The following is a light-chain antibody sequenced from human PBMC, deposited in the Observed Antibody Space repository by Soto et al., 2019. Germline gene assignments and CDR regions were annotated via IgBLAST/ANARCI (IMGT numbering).Light chain of an antibody. CDR3: SSYGGSNDYV. Sequence: QSALTQPPSASGSPGQSVTISCTGTSSDVGGYNYVSWYQQHPGKAPKLMIYEVSKRPSGVPDRFSGSKSGNTASLTVSGLQAEDEADYCCSSYGGSNDYVFGPGTKLTVL. CDR2: EVS. V-gene: IGLV2-8*01. J-gene: IGLJ1*01. CDR1: SSDVGGYNY.